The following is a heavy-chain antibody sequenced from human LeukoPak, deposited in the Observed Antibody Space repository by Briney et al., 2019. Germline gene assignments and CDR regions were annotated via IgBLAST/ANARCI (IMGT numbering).Heavy chain of an antibody. CDR1: GGSISSYY. CDR2: IYYSGST. CDR3: AIAQSEQLWAPGGGLVY. V-gene: IGHV4-59*01. D-gene: IGHD5-18*01. J-gene: IGHJ4*02. Sequence: NASETLSLTCTVSGGSISSYYWSWIRQPPGKGLEWIGYIYYSGSTNYNPSLKSRVTISVDTSKNQFSLKLSSVTAADTAVYYCAIAQSEQLWAPGGGLVYWGQGTLVTVSS.